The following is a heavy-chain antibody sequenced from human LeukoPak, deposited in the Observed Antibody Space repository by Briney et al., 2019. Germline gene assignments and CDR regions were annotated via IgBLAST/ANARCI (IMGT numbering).Heavy chain of an antibody. J-gene: IGHJ4*02. V-gene: IGHV3-11*05. CDR1: GFTFSDYY. D-gene: IGHD6-19*01. Sequence: GGSLRLSCAASGFTFSDYYMSWIRQAPGEGLEWGSYISPRGSYTNYADSVRGRFTISRDNAKNSLYLQMNSLRAADTAVYYCVREWRSSGCFDYWGQGTLVTVSS. CDR2: ISPRGSYT. CDR3: VREWRSSGCFDY.